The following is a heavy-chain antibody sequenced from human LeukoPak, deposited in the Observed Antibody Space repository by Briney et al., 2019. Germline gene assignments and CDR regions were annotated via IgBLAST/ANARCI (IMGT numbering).Heavy chain of an antibody. Sequence: SETLSFTCTVSGGSISSYYWSWIRQPPGKGLEWIGYIYYSGSTNYNPSLKSRVTISVDTSKNQFSLKLSTVTAADTAVYYCARVSYGYTLDYWGQGTLVTVSS. CDR2: IYYSGST. CDR1: GGSISSYY. V-gene: IGHV4-59*12. J-gene: IGHJ4*02. CDR3: ARVSYGYTLDY. D-gene: IGHD5-18*01.